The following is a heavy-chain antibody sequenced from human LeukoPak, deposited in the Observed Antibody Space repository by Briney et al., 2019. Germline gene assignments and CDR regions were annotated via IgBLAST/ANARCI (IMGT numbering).Heavy chain of an antibody. J-gene: IGHJ5*02. D-gene: IGHD3-22*01. V-gene: IGHV1-69*05. CDR2: IIAIFGTA. CDR3: AREGSSSGYSNWFDP. Sequence: SVKVSCKASGGTFSSYAISWVRQARGQGLEWMGRIIAIFGTANYTQKFQGRVTITKDESTSTAYMELGSLRSEDTAVYYCAREGSSSGYSNWFDPWGQGTLVTVSS. CDR1: GGTFSSYA.